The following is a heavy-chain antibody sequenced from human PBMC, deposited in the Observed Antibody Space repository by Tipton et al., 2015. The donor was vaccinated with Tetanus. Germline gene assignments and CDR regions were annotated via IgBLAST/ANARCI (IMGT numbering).Heavy chain of an antibody. V-gene: IGHV4-59*08. D-gene: IGHD3-9*01. Sequence: TLSLTCTVSGGSINNYYWSWIRQPPGKGLEWIGYISYSGSTNYNPSLKSRVTISVDTSKNQFSLKLSSVTAADTAVYYCARLGYDILTGYHYDSWGQGTLVTVSS. J-gene: IGHJ4*02. CDR3: ARLGYDILTGYHYDS. CDR2: ISYSGST. CDR1: GGSINNYY.